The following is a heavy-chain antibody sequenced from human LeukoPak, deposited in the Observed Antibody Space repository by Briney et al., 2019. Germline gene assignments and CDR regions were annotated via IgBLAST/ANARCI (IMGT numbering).Heavy chain of an antibody. CDR3: ARVGHYDILTGYNY. V-gene: IGHV3-21*01. D-gene: IGHD3-9*01. Sequence: GGSLRLSCAASGFTLSTYAMSWVRQAPGKGLEWVSSISSSSSYIYYADSVKGRFTISRDNAKNSLYLQMNSLRAEDTAVYYCARVGHYDILTGYNYWGQGTLVTVSS. CDR1: GFTLSTYA. CDR2: ISSSSSYI. J-gene: IGHJ4*02.